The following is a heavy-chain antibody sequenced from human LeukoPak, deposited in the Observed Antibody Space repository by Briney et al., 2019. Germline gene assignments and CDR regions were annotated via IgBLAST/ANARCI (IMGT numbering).Heavy chain of an antibody. Sequence: LRASVKVSCKASGYTFTGHYMHWVRQAPGQGLEWMGCINPNSGGTNYAQKFQGRVTMTRDKSINIVYMELSSLRSDDTAIYYCARAGAYTYGNRGSWFDPWGHGTLVTVSS. J-gene: IGHJ5*02. CDR1: GYTFTGHY. V-gene: IGHV1-2*02. D-gene: IGHD5-18*01. CDR2: INPNSGGT. CDR3: ARAGAYTYGNRGSWFDP.